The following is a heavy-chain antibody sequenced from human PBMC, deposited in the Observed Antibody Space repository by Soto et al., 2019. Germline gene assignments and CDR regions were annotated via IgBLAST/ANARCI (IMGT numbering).Heavy chain of an antibody. CDR1: GFTVSTKY. CDR3: ARDPWAADY. Sequence: GILRLSCAASGFTVSTKYMSWVRQAPGKGLEWVSVIYSGGSTFYADSVRGRFTISRDNSKNTVNLQMNSLRAEDTAVYYCARDPWAADYWGQGTLVTVSS. J-gene: IGHJ4*02. D-gene: IGHD3-16*01. V-gene: IGHV3-66*01. CDR2: IYSGGST.